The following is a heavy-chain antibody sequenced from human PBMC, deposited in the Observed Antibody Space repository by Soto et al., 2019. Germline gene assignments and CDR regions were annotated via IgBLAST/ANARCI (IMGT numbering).Heavy chain of an antibody. CDR2: IYNGGTT. Sequence: QVQLQESGPGLMKPSETLSLTCTVSGGSVSSYYWSCVRQPPGKRPEWIAYIYNGGTTNYNPSLKSRLTISLDTSKNQFSLKLSSVTAADTAVYFCARGGPSSKWLDPWGQGSQVTVSS. J-gene: IGHJ5*02. V-gene: IGHV4-59*02. CDR3: ARGGPSSKWLDP. CDR1: GGSVSSYY.